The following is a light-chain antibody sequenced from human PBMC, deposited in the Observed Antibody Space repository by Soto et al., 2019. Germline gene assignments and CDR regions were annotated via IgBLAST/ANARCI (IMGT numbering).Light chain of an antibody. CDR3: SSHGGINNVV. V-gene: IGLV2-8*01. CDR1: SSDVGGYNY. CDR2: EVT. J-gene: IGLJ3*02. Sequence: QSALTQPPSASGSPGQSVTISCTGTSSDVGGYNYVSWYLQHPGKAPRLMVYEVTKRPSGVPARFSGSKSGNTASLTVSGLQAEDEADYYCSSHGGINNVVFGGGTQLTVL.